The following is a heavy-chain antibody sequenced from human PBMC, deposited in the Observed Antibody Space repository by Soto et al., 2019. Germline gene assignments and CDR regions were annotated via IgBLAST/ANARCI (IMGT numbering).Heavy chain of an antibody. J-gene: IGHJ6*02. CDR3: AKGAAAGNLLYYYYYGMDV. CDR1: GFTFSSYG. V-gene: IGHV3-30*18. CDR2: ISYDGSNK. D-gene: IGHD6-13*01. Sequence: GGSLRLSCAASGFTFSSYGMHWVRQAPGKGLEWVAVISYDGSNKYYADSVKGRFTISRDNSKNTLYLQMNSLRAEDTAVYYCAKGAAAGNLLYYYYYGMDVWGQGTTVTVS.